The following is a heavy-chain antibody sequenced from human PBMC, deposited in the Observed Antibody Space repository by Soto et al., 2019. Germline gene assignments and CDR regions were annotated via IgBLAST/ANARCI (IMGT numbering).Heavy chain of an antibody. CDR3: ARSIVVVTALDY. CDR2: INAGNGNT. CDR1: GYTFTSYA. V-gene: IGHV1-3*01. D-gene: IGHD2-21*02. J-gene: IGHJ4*02. Sequence: ASVKVSCKAYGYTFTSYAMHSVRQAPGQRLEWMGWINAGNGNTKYSQKFQGRVTITRDTSASTAYMELSSLRSEDTAVYYCARSIVVVTALDYWGQGTLVTVSS.